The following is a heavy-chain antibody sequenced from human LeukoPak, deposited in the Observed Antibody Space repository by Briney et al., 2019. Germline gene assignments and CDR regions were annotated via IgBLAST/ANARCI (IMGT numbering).Heavy chain of an antibody. J-gene: IGHJ3*02. D-gene: IGHD1-26*01. CDR3: ARATASSWELLGALDI. V-gene: IGHV3-73*01. Sequence: GGSLRLSCAASGFTFSGSALHWVRQASGKGLEWVGRIRSTANGYATAYAASVKGRSTISRDDSKNTAYLQMDSLRAEDTAVYYCARATASSWELLGALDIWGQGTMVTVSS. CDR1: GFTFSGSA. CDR2: IRSTANGYAT.